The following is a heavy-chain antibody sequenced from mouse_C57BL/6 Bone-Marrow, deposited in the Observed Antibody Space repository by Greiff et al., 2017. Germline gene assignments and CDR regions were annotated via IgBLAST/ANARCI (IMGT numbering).Heavy chain of an antibody. Sequence: EVQLQESGPELVKPGASVKMSCKASGYTFTDYNMHWVKQSHGKSLEWIGYINPNNGGTSYNQKFKGKATLTVNKSSSTAYMELRSLTSEDSAVYYCARDSSGYAWFAYWGQGTLVTVSA. D-gene: IGHD3-2*02. V-gene: IGHV1-22*01. J-gene: IGHJ3*01. CDR1: GYTFTDYN. CDR3: ARDSSGYAWFAY. CDR2: INPNNGGT.